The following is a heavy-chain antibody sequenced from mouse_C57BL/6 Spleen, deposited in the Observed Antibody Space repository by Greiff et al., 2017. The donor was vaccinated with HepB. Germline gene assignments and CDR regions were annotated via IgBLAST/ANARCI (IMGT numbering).Heavy chain of an antibody. CDR1: GFTFSDYY. J-gene: IGHJ4*01. CDR3: ARRSLRGNAMDY. V-gene: IGHV5-12*01. Sequence: EVQLVESGGGLVQPGGSLKHSCAASGFTFSDYYMYWVRQTPEKRLEWVAYISNGGGSTYYPDTVKGRFTISRDNAKNTLYLQMSRLKSEDTAMYYCARRSLRGNAMDYWGQGTSVTVSS. CDR2: ISNGGGST.